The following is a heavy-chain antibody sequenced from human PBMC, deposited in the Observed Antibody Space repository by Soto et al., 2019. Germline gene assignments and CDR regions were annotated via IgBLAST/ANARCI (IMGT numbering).Heavy chain of an antibody. V-gene: IGHV5-51*01. J-gene: IGHJ5*02. CDR3: ARRGIAAAAVPWFDP. CDR1: GYSFTSYW. D-gene: IGHD6-13*01. Sequence: GESVKISCXGSGYSFTSYWIGWVRQMPGKGLEWMGIIYPGDSDTRYSPSFQGQVTISADKSISTAYLQWSSLKASDTAMYYCARRGIAAAAVPWFDPWGQGTLVTVSS. CDR2: IYPGDSDT.